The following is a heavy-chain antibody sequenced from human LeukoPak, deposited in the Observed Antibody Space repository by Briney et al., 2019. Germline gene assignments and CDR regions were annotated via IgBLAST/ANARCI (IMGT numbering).Heavy chain of an antibody. CDR1: VDSISTYY. V-gene: IGHV4-59*01. CDR3: ARASGSHYVLFFFDY. Sequence: SETLSLTCTVSVDSISTYYWSWIRQPPGKGLEWIGYVYYSGSTTYNPSLRSRVTISVDPPKDQFSLKLTSVTAADTAVYYCARASGSHYVLFFFDYWGQGTLVTVSS. J-gene: IGHJ4*02. D-gene: IGHD1-26*01. CDR2: VYYSGST.